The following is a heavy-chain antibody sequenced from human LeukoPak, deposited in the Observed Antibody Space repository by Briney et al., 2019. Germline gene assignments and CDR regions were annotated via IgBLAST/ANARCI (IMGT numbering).Heavy chain of an antibody. D-gene: IGHD1-26*01. CDR1: GFTFSSYS. CDR3: ARDRGGSYSAIDY. J-gene: IGHJ4*02. CDR2: ISSSSSTI. Sequence: GGSLRLSCAASGFTFSSYSMNWVRQAPGKGLEWVSFISSSSSTIYYTDSVKGRFTISRDNAKNSLYLQMNSLRAEDTAVYYCARDRGGSYSAIDYWGQGTLVTVSS. V-gene: IGHV3-48*04.